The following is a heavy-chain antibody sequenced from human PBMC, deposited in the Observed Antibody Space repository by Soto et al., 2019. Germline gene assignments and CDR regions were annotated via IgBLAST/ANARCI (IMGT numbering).Heavy chain of an antibody. J-gene: IGHJ4*02. V-gene: IGHV4-59*01. D-gene: IGHD3-22*01. CDR3: ARDRGDYYDSSGYYEN. Sequence: GSTNYNPSLKSRVTISVDTSKNQFSLKLSSVTAADTPVYYCARDRGDYYDSSGYYENWGQGTLVTVSS. CDR2: GST.